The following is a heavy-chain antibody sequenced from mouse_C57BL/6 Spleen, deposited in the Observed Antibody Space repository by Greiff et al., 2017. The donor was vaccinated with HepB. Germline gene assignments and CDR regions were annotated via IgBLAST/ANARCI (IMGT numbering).Heavy chain of an antibody. J-gene: IGHJ1*03. CDR1: GFNIKDDY. CDR2: IDPENGDT. Sequence: VQLQQSGAELVRPGASVKLSCTASGFNIKDDYMHWVKQRPEQGLEWIGWIDPENGDTEYASNFQGKATITADTSSNTAYLQLSSLTSEDTAVYYCTTGGSSYGYVDVWGTGTTVTVSS. D-gene: IGHD1-1*01. V-gene: IGHV14-4*01. CDR3: TTGGSSYGYVDV.